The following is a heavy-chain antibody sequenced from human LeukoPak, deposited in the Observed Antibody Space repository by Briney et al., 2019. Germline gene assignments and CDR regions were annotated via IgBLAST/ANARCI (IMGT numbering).Heavy chain of an antibody. V-gene: IGHV1-8*01. CDR1: GYTFTSYD. CDR3: ARGRGSGSTRGNWFDP. CDR2: MNPDSGNT. D-gene: IGHD3-10*01. J-gene: IGHJ5*02. Sequence: GASVKVSCKASGYTFTSYDINWVRQATGQGLEWMGWMNPDSGNTGYAQKFQGRVTMTRNTSISTAYMELSSLRSEDTAVYYCARGRGSGSTRGNWFDPWGQGTLVTVSS.